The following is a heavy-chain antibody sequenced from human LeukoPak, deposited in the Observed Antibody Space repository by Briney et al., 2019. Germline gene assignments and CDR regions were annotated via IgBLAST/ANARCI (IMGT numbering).Heavy chain of an antibody. J-gene: IGHJ4*02. CDR2: ISSSGST. D-gene: IGHD1-26*01. CDR3: ANALYQWELLD. Sequence: SETLSLTCTVSGDSISSGDYYWSWIRQPAGKGLEWIGRISSSGSTNYNPSLKSRVTISVDTSKNQFSLKLSSVTAADTAVYYCANALYQWELLDWGQGTLVTVSS. V-gene: IGHV4-61*02. CDR1: GDSISSGDYY.